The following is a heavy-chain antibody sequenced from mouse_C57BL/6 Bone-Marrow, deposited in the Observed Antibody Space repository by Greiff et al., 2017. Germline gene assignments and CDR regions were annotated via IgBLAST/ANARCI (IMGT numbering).Heavy chain of an antibody. CDR1: GYTFTSYD. CDR2: IYPRDGST. D-gene: IGHD1-1*01. CDR3: ARLEFDGSSGDWYFDV. V-gene: IGHV1-85*01. Sequence: VQLQQSGPELVKPGASVKLSCKASGYTFTSYDINWVKQRPGQGLAWIGWIYPRDGSTKYNEKFKGKATWNVDTSSSTAYMELHSLTSEDSAVYFCARLEFDGSSGDWYFDVWGTGTTVTVSS. J-gene: IGHJ1*03.